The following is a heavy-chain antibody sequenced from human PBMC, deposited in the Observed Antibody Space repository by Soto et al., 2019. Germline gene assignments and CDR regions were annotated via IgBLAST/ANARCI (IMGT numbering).Heavy chain of an antibody. CDR3: ARDPTYYYDSSGYYHVSRAFAS. Sequence: SVKVSCKASGGTFSSYAISWVRQAPGQGLEWMGGIIPIFGTANYAQKFQGRVTITADESTSTAYMELSSLRSEDTAVYYCARDPTYYYDSSGYYHVSRAFASCGQGTIVPAS. D-gene: IGHD3-22*01. J-gene: IGHJ3*02. V-gene: IGHV1-69*13. CDR1: GGTFSSYA. CDR2: IIPIFGTA.